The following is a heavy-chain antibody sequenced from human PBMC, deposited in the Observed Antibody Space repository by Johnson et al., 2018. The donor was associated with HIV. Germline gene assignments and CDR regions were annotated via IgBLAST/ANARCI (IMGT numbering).Heavy chain of an antibody. Sequence: VQLVESGGGLVQPGGSLRLSCAASGFNVSSNYMSWVRQAPGKGLEWVSVIYSGGSTKYADSVRGRFTISRDKSKNSLYLQMNSLRAEDTAVYYCATSGSHFAFDIWGQGTMVTVSS. V-gene: IGHV3-66*01. D-gene: IGHD1-26*01. CDR1: GFNVSSNY. CDR2: IYSGGST. CDR3: ATSGSHFAFDI. J-gene: IGHJ3*02.